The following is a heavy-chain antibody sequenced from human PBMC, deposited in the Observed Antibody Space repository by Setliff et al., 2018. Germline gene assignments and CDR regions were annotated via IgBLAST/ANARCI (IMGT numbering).Heavy chain of an antibody. CDR3: TTSISEDYDYGENEGVYYYYYYMDV. CDR2: IKSKTVGGTT. Sequence: PGGSLRLSCAASGFTFSNAWMSWVRQAPGKGLEWVGRIKSKTVGGTTDYAAPVKGRFTISRDDSKNTLYLQMNSLKTEDTAVYYCTTSISEDYDYGENEGVYYYYYYMDVWGKGTTVTVSS. D-gene: IGHD4-17*01. V-gene: IGHV3-15*01. CDR1: GFTFSNAW. J-gene: IGHJ6*03.